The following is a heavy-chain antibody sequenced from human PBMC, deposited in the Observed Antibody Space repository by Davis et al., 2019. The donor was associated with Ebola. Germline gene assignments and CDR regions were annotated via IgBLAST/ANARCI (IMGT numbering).Heavy chain of an antibody. J-gene: IGHJ5*01. CDR2: ISAYNGNT. CDR1: SYTFTSYG. D-gene: IGHD1-26*01. CDR3: AREAGATTRIYDS. Sequence: ASVKVSCKASSYTFTSYGISWVRQAPGQGLERMGWISAYNGNTNYAQKLQGRATMTTDTSRSTAYMELRSLRSDDTAVYYCAREAGATTRIYDSWGQGTLVTVSS. V-gene: IGHV1-18*01.